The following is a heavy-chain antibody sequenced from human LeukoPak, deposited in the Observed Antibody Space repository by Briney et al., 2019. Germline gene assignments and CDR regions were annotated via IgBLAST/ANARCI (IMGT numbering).Heavy chain of an antibody. CDR1: GFTFSNHA. Sequence: GGSLRLSCSASGFTFSNHAMHWVRQAPGKGLESVSSISSNGGSTYYANSVKGRFTISRDNSKNTLYLQMGNLRPEDMAVYYCARRYYGSGSSFDYWGQGTLVTVSS. J-gene: IGHJ4*02. CDR2: ISSNGGST. V-gene: IGHV3-64*01. D-gene: IGHD3-10*01. CDR3: ARRYYGSGSSFDY.